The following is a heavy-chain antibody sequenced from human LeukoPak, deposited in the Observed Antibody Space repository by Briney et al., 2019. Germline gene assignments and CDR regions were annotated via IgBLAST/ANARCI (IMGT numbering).Heavy chain of an antibody. CDR1: GFTFSSYA. CDR3: AKDGNCSGGSCYSGFRRPFDY. Sequence: PGGSLRLSCAASGFTFSSYAMSWVRQAPGKGLEWVSAISGSGGSTYYADSVKGRFTISRDNSKNTLYLQMNSLRAEDTAVYYCAKDGNCSGGSCYSGFRRPFDYWGQGTLVTVSS. CDR2: ISGSGGST. D-gene: IGHD2-15*01. J-gene: IGHJ4*02. V-gene: IGHV3-23*01.